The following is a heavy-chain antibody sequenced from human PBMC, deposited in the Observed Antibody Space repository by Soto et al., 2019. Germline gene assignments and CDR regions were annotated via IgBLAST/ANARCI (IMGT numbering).Heavy chain of an antibody. D-gene: IGHD2-15*01. Sequence: PLETLSLTCTVSGGSISSYYWSWIRQPPGKGLEWIGYIYYSGSTNYNPSLKSRVTISVDTSKNQFSLKLSSVTAADTAVYYCAREGCSGGSCYDYWGQGTLVTVSS. J-gene: IGHJ4*02. CDR2: IYYSGST. V-gene: IGHV4-59*01. CDR1: GGSISSYY. CDR3: AREGCSGGSCYDY.